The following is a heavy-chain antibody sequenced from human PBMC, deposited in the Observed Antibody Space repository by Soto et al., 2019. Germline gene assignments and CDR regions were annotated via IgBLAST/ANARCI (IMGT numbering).Heavy chain of an antibody. CDR2: INHSGST. J-gene: IGHJ4*02. V-gene: IGHV4-34*01. CDR3: ARGQTGTIDDYFDY. Sequence: AETLCVTCAVYGGTFSGYYLSWLRKPPGKGLEWIGEINHSGSTNYNPSLKSRVTISVDTSKNQFSLKLSSVTAADTAVYYCARGQTGTIDDYFDYWGQGTLVTVSS. D-gene: IGHD1-7*01. CDR1: GGTFSGYY.